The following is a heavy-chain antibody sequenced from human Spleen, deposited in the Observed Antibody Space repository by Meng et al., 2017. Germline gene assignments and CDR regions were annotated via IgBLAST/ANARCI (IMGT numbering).Heavy chain of an antibody. Sequence: QGQLQDAGPRLVQPSATPFIDCTFSGDSIMKYYWSRVRQPAGKGLEWIGHFYTSGSTNYNPSLKSRVTVSVDTSKNQFSLKLRSVTAADTAVYYCARVGDASGSFDYWGQGTLVTVSS. D-gene: IGHD3-10*01. CDR3: ARVGDASGSFDY. J-gene: IGHJ4*02. V-gene: IGHV4-4*07. CDR1: GDSIMKYY. CDR2: FYTSGST.